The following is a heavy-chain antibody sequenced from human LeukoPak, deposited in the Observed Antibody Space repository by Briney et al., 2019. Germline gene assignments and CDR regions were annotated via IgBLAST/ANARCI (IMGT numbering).Heavy chain of an antibody. V-gene: IGHV4-39*01. CDR3: ARHKGALLWFGGIGFREFDI. Sequence: PSETLSLTCTVSGGSISSDAHYWGWLRQSPGKRLEWLGSIYFPGNTYYNSSLKSRLTISIDTSKSHFSLKLTSVTAADTAIYFCARHKGALLWFGGIGFREFDIWGQGTMATVSS. CDR1: GGSISSDAHY. D-gene: IGHD3-10*01. CDR2: IYFPGNT. J-gene: IGHJ3*02.